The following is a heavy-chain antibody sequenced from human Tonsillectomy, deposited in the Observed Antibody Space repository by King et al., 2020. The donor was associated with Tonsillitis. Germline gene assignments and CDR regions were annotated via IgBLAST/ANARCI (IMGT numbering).Heavy chain of an antibody. Sequence: VQLVESGGGVVQPGGSLRLSCAASGFTFSSYAMHWVRQAPGKGLEWVAVISYDGSNKYYADSVKGRFTISRDNSKNTLYVQMNSLRPEDTAVYYCATGSIGRASLPNDYWGQGTLVTVSS. V-gene: IGHV3-30-3*01. D-gene: IGHD1-26*01. CDR2: ISYDGSNK. J-gene: IGHJ4*02. CDR3: ATGSIGRASLPNDY. CDR1: GFTFSSYA.